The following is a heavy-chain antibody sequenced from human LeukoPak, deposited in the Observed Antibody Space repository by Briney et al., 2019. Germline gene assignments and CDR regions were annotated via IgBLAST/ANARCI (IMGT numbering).Heavy chain of an antibody. J-gene: IGHJ4*02. CDR2: ISSSSSYI. CDR1: GFTLSSYS. V-gene: IGHV3-21*01. CDR3: ARSRGYSYGYTDY. Sequence: PGGSLRLSCAASGFTLSSYSMNWVRQAPGKGLEWVSSISSSSSYIYYADSVKGRFTISRDNAKNSLYLQMNSLGAEDTAVYYCARSRGYSYGYTDYWGQGTLVTVSS. D-gene: IGHD5-18*01.